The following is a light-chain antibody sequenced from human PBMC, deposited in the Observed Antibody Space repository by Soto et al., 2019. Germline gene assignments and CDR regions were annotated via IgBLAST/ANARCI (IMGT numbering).Light chain of an antibody. CDR2: WAS. J-gene: IGKJ2*01. CDR1: QSVLYSSNNKNY. Sequence: DIVMTQSPDSLAVSLGERATINCKSSQSVLYSSNNKNYLAWYQQKPGQPPKLLIYWASTRESGVPDRFSGSGSGTDFTLTISSLQAEDVAVYYCQQYDSTPYTCGQGTKLEI. V-gene: IGKV4-1*01. CDR3: QQYDSTPYT.